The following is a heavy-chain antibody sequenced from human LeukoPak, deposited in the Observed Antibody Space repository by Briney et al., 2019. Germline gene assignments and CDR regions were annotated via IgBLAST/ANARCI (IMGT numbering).Heavy chain of an antibody. V-gene: IGHV4-59*08. Sequence: PSETLSLTCTVSGGSISNYYWSCIRQPPGKGLEWIGYINYSGRTRYTPTLKSRVTVSVDTSTSQCSMYLSSVTAADTAVYYCARVNGGNWGQGNLVTVSS. CDR2: INYSGRT. CDR1: GGSISNYY. D-gene: IGHD1-1*01. CDR3: ARVNGGN. J-gene: IGHJ4*02.